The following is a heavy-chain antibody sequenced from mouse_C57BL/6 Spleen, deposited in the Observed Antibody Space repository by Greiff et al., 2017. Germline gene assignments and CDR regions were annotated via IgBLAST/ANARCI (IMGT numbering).Heavy chain of an antibody. CDR1: GFTFSDAW. CDR2: IRNKANNHAT. CDR3: TRSSLYYYGSSYWYFDV. V-gene: IGHV6-6*01. Sequence: EVKVEESGGGLVQPGGSMKLSCAASGFTFSDAWMDWVRQSPEKGLEWVAEIRNKANNHATYYAESVKGRFTISRDDSKSSVYLQMNSLRAEDTDIYYCTRSSLYYYGSSYWYFDVWGTGTTVTVSS. D-gene: IGHD1-1*01. J-gene: IGHJ1*03.